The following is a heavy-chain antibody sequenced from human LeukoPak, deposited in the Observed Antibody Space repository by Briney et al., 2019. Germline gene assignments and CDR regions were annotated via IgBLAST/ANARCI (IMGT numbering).Heavy chain of an antibody. CDR2: IYTSGST. CDR3: ARDPRWELLKGGAFDI. CDR1: GGSISSGSYY. V-gene: IGHV4-61*02. D-gene: IGHD2-15*01. Sequence: SETLSLTCTVSGGSISSGSYYWSWIRQPAGKGLEWIGRIYTSGSTNYNLSLKSRVTISVDTSKNQFSLKLSSVTAADTAVYYCARDPRWELLKGGAFDIWGQGTMVTVSS. J-gene: IGHJ3*02.